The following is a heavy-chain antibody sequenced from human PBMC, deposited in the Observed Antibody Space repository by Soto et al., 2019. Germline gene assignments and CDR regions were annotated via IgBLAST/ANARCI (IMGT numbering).Heavy chain of an antibody. CDR1: GGSISSSSYY. D-gene: IGHD4-17*01. CDR2: IYYSGST. V-gene: IGHV4-39*01. CDR3: ARRGRDDYGDINWFDP. Sequence: QLQLQESGPGLVKPSETLSLTCTVSGGSISSSSYYWGWIRQPPGKGLEWIGSIYYSGSTYYNPSLKIRVTISVDTSKNQFSLKLSSVTAADTAVYYCARRGRDDYGDINWFDPWGQGTLVTVSS. J-gene: IGHJ5*02.